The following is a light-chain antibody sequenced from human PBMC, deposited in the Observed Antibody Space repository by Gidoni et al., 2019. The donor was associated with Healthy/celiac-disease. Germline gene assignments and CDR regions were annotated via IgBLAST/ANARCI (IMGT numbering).Light chain of an antibody. J-gene: IGLJ2*01. CDR1: SSDVGASNY. CDR2: EVS. CDR3: SSYTSSSTLV. V-gene: IGLV2-14*01. Sequence: QSALTQPASVSGSPAQSITITCTGTSSDVGASNYVSWYQQHPGKAPKVMIYEVSNRPSGVSNRFSGSKSGNTASLTISGLQAEDEADYYCSSYTSSSTLVFGGGTKLTVL.